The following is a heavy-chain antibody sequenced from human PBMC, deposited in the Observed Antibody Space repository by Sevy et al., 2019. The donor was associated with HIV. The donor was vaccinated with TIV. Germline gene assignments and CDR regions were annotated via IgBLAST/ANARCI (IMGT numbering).Heavy chain of an antibody. J-gene: IGHJ4*02. V-gene: IGHV3-33*01. CDR2: IWFDGSNK. CDR1: GFTFNSYG. D-gene: IGHD4-17*01. Sequence: GGSLRLSCATSGFTFNSYGMHWVRQAPDKGLEWVALIWFDGSNKYYADSVKGRFTISRDIVKNTLHLQMNSLRAEDTAVYYCARDLEFYDYGDYGPAFTPDYWGQGTLVTVS. CDR3: ARDLEFYDYGDYGPAFTPDY.